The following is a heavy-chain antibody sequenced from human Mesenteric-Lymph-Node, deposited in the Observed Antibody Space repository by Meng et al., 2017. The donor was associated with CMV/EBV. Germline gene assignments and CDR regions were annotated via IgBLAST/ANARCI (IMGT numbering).Heavy chain of an antibody. D-gene: IGHD3-3*01. V-gene: IGHV3-48*03. J-gene: IGHJ4*02. CDR2: ISNSGSTI. Sequence: LTGAASGFTFSSYEMMWVRQAPREGLQWISYISNSGSTIYYADSVKGRFTISRDNAKNSLYLQMNSLTAEDTAVYYCTRGGYYSDYWSGSPDYWGRGTLVTVSS. CDR1: GFTFSSYE. CDR3: TRGGYYSDYWSGSPDY.